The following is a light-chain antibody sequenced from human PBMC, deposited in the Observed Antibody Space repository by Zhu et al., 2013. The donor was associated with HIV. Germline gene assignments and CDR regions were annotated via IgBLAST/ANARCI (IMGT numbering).Light chain of an antibody. Sequence: LTQPPSVSVSPGQTARITCSGDRLGDKYACWYQQKPGQSPVLLMYQDTKRPSGIPERFSGSNSGNTATLTISGTQALDEADYYCQAWDRNTYVFGTGTKVTVL. CDR1: RLGDKY. J-gene: IGLJ1*01. CDR2: QDT. V-gene: IGLV3-1*01. CDR3: QAWDRNTYV.